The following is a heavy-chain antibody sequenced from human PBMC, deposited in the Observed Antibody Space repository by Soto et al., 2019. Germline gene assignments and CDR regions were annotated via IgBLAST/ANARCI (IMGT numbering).Heavy chain of an antibody. Sequence: ASVKVSCKASGYTFTGYYMHWVRQAPGQGLEWMGWINPNSGGTNYAQKFQGWVTMTRDTSISTAYMELSRLRSDDTAVYYCAREDMVRGRGAFDIWGQGTMVTVSS. CDR1: GYTFTGYY. CDR3: AREDMVRGRGAFDI. CDR2: INPNSGGT. J-gene: IGHJ3*02. D-gene: IGHD3-10*01. V-gene: IGHV1-2*04.